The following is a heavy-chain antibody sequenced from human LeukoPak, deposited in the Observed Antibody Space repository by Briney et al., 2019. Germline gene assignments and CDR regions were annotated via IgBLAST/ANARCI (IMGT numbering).Heavy chain of an antibody. V-gene: IGHV3-30*07. CDR3: ARSLIPAGIPGWFDP. Sequence: PGGSLRLSCAASGFTFSSYAMHWVRQAPGKGLEWVAVISYDGSNKYYADSVKGRFTISRDNSKNTLYLQMNSLRAEDTAVYYCARSLIPAGIPGWFDPWGQGTLVTVSS. D-gene: IGHD2-2*01. CDR2: ISYDGSNK. J-gene: IGHJ5*02. CDR1: GFTFSSYA.